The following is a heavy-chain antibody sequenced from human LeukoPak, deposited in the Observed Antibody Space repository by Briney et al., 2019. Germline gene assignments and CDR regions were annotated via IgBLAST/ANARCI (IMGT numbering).Heavy chain of an antibody. CDR1: GFTFSSYG. CDR2: ISYDGSNK. CDR3: AKDHPTSGFDY. D-gene: IGHD3-10*01. J-gene: IGHJ4*02. Sequence: GGSLRLSCAASGFTFSSYGMHWVRQAPGQGLEWVAVISYDGSNKYYADSVKGRFTISRDNSKNTLYLQMNSLRAEDTAVYYCAKDHPTSGFDYWGQGTLVTVSS. V-gene: IGHV3-30*18.